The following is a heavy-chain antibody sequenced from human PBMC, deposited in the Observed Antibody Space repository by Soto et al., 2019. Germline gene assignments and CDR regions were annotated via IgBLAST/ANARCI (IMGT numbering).Heavy chain of an antibody. D-gene: IGHD2-2*02. CDR1: GGSFSGYY. Sequence: LSLTCAVYGGSFSGYYWSWIRQPPGKGLEWIGEINHSGSTNYNPSLKSRVTISVDTSKNQFSLKLSSVTAADTAVYYCARRRGYCSSTSCYKDYYYYYGMDVWGQGTTVTVSS. J-gene: IGHJ6*02. CDR2: INHSGST. V-gene: IGHV4-34*01. CDR3: ARRRGYCSSTSCYKDYYYYYGMDV.